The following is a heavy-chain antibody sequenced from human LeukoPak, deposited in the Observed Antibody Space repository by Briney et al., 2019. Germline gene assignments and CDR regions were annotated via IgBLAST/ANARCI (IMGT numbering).Heavy chain of an antibody. V-gene: IGHV4-59*01. Sequence: SETLSLTCTVSGGSISSYYWSWLRQPPGKGLEWIGYIHYSGSTNYNPSLKSRVTISVDTSKNQFSLKVSSVTAADTAVYYCARDRSRAFDIWGQGTMVSVSS. D-gene: IGHD2-15*01. CDR2: IHYSGST. CDR1: GGSISSYY. J-gene: IGHJ3*02. CDR3: ARDRSRAFDI.